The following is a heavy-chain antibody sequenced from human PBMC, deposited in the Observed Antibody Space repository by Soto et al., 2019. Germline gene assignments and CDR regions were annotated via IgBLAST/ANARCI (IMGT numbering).Heavy chain of an antibody. Sequence: QVQLVQSGAEVKKPGSSVKVSCKASGGTFSSYTISWVRQAPGQGLEWMGRIIPILGMANYAQKFQGRVTITADKSTSTAYMELSSLRSEDTAVYYCARDDGYDSSGYTQYFQHWGQGTLVTVSS. CDR1: GGTFSSYT. D-gene: IGHD3-22*01. CDR3: ARDDGYDSSGYTQYFQH. J-gene: IGHJ1*01. V-gene: IGHV1-69*08. CDR2: IIPILGMA.